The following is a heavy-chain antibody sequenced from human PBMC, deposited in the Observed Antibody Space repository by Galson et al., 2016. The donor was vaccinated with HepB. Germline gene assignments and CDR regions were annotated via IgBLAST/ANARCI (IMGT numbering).Heavy chain of an antibody. Sequence: SETLSLTCAVSGDSVSGTNYWSWVRQSPGTGLEWIGEIHHSGATDYNPSLKGRVTLSVDKSKNHLSLELTSVTAADTAVYSCVRHCGGGDCYRAFDVWGQGTMVTVSS. CDR2: IHHSGAT. D-gene: IGHD2-21*02. CDR1: GDSVSGTNY. V-gene: IGHV4-4*02. J-gene: IGHJ3*01. CDR3: VRHCGGGDCYRAFDV.